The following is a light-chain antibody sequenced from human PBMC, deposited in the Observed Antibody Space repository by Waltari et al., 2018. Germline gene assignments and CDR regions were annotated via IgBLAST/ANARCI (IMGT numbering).Light chain of an antibody. CDR3: QEYDTVPVT. Sequence: DIQMTQSPSPLSASLGARVNLTCRASQSVKNNLAWYQQKPGKGPKVLIHKASRLESGVTSRFSGSGYVTEFTLTISSLQPDDFATYYCQEYDTVPVTSGGGTNVEIK. V-gene: IGKV1-5*03. CDR2: KAS. CDR1: QSVKNN. J-gene: IGKJ4*01.